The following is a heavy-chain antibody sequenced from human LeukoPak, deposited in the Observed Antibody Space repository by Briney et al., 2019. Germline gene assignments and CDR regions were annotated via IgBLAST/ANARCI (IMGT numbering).Heavy chain of an antibody. Sequence: GGSLRLSCAASGFTFSSYSMNWVRQAPGKGLEWVSYSSSSSSTIYYADSVKGRFTISRDNAKNSLYLQMNSLRAEDTAVYYCARDPHYYDSRGRAGYWGQGTLVTVSS. J-gene: IGHJ4*02. CDR1: GFTFSSYS. CDR3: ARDPHYYDSRGRAGY. V-gene: IGHV3-48*04. CDR2: SSSSSSTI. D-gene: IGHD3-22*01.